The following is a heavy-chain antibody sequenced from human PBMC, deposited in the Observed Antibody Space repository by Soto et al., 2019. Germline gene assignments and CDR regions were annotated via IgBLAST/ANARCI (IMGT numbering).Heavy chain of an antibody. CDR2: IRTTAYGGKT. D-gene: IGHD4-17*01. Sequence: GGSLRLSFAASGFIFGDYAMSWVRQAPGQGLEWVFFIRTTAYGGKTDYAASVRGRFTISRYDSENIAYLQMNSLKTEDTAVYYCARRLLDYGDYYYGMHXWGQGTTVTVS. V-gene: IGHV3-49*04. CDR3: ARRLLDYGDYYYGMHX. J-gene: IGHJ6*02. CDR1: GFIFGDYA.